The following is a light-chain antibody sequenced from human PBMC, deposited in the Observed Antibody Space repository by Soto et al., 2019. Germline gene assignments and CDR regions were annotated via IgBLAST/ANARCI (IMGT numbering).Light chain of an antibody. CDR1: QNVTRY. CDR3: QQRSSWPGT. V-gene: IGKV3-11*01. J-gene: IGKJ3*01. CDR2: DTS. Sequence: EIVLTQSPATLSSSPGERATLSCRASQNVTRYLGWYQQKTGQAPRILIYDTSNRATGVPARFSGSGSGTDFTLTISSLVPADFAVYYCQQRSSWPGTFGPGTKVDIK.